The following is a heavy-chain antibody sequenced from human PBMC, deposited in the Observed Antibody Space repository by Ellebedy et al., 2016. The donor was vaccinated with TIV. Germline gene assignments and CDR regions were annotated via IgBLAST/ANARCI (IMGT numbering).Heavy chain of an antibody. J-gene: IGHJ4*02. D-gene: IGHD6-13*01. CDR3: ARDSSSWRAEGIYYFDY. V-gene: IGHV3-30-3*01. CDR1: GFTFDDYA. Sequence: GESLKISXAASGFTFDDYAMHWVRQAPGKGLEWVAVISYDGSNKYYADSVKGRFTISRDNSKNTLYLQMNSLRAEDTAVYYCARDSSSWRAEGIYYFDYWGQGTLVTVSS. CDR2: ISYDGSNK.